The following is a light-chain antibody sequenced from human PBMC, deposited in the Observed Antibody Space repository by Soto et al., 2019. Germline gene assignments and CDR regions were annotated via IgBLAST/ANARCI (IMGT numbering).Light chain of an antibody. CDR3: QQYNSHSLT. Sequence: DIQMTQSPSTLSASVGDSVTITCRASQNIRNWLAWYQQKPGKAPNPLIYDASSLKSGVPARFSGSGSETEFTLTISSLQPDDFATYYCQQYNSHSLTFGHGTKVEIK. V-gene: IGKV1-5*01. CDR1: QNIRNW. CDR2: DAS. J-gene: IGKJ1*01.